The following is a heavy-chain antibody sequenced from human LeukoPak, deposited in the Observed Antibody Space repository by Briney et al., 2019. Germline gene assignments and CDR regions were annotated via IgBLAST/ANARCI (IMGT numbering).Heavy chain of an antibody. D-gene: IGHD5-12*01. CDR1: GGSISSGSYS. CDR2: IYHSGST. Sequence: SETLSLTCAVSGGSISSGSYSWSWIRQPPGKGLEWIGYIYHSGSTYYNPSLKSRVTISVDRSKNQFSLKLSSVTAADTAVYYCARVVATTKGAWFDPWGQGTLATVSS. V-gene: IGHV4-30-2*01. J-gene: IGHJ5*02. CDR3: ARVVATTKGAWFDP.